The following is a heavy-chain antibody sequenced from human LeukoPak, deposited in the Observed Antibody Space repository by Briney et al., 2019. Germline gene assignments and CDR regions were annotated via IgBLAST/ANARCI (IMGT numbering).Heavy chain of an antibody. D-gene: IGHD2-15*01. CDR3: ARDTVVDDAFDI. Sequence: GGSLRLSCAASRFTFSSYGMHWVRQAPGKGLEWVAVIWYDGSNKYYADSVKGRFTISRDNSKNTLYLQMNSLRAEDTAVYYCARDTVVDDAFDIWGQGTMVTVSS. V-gene: IGHV3-33*01. J-gene: IGHJ3*02. CDR2: IWYDGSNK. CDR1: RFTFSSYG.